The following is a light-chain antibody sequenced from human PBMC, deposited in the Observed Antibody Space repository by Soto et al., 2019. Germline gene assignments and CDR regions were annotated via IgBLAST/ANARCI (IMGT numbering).Light chain of an antibody. V-gene: IGLV2-14*01. CDR3: SSYTSSSTVV. J-gene: IGLJ2*01. CDR2: EVS. Sequence: QPVLTQPASVSGSPGQSITISCTGTSSDVGGYKYVSWYQQHPGKAPKLMIYEVSNRPSGVSNRFSGSKSGNTASLTISGLQAEDEADCYCSSYTSSSTVVFGGGTKVTVL. CDR1: SSDVGGYKY.